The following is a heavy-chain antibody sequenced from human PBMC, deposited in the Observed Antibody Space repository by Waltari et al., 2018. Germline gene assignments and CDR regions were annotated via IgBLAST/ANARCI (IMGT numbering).Heavy chain of an antibody. CDR3: ARDGISLGTQFDP. D-gene: IGHD3-3*02. J-gene: IGHJ5*02. CDR2: IYHSGST. CDR1: GYSISSGYY. Sequence: QVQLQESGPGLVKPSETLSLTCAVSGYSISSGYYWGWIRQPPGKGLEWIGRIYHSGSTYSNPSLKMRVTISVDTSKNQFFLKLSSVTAAYTAVYYCARDGISLGTQFDPWGQGTLVTVSS. V-gene: IGHV4-38-2*02.